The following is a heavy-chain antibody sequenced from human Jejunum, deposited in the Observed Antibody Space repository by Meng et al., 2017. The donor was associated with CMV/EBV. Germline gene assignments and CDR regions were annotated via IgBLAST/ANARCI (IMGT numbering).Heavy chain of an antibody. CDR1: GITFSTYA. CDR2: IRADDYRT. Sequence: SCAASGITFSTYAMNWVRRTPGKGLEWVSGIRADDYRTFYAGSVRGRFTISRDNSKNAVYLEMNSLRAEDTAVYFCAKATDFDSWGQGTLVTVSS. CDR3: AKATDFDS. J-gene: IGHJ4*02. V-gene: IGHV3-23*01. D-gene: IGHD4-11*01.